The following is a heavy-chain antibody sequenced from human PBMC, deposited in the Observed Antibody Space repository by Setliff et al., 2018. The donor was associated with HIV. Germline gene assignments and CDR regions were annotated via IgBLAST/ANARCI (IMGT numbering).Heavy chain of an antibody. V-gene: IGHV4-38-2*01. CDR2: IYHSGRT. D-gene: IGHD2-21*01. CDR3: ARRRETIVVVIGIPNWYFDL. CDR1: GYSISSGYY. Sequence: SETLSLTCAVSGYSISSGYYWGWIRQPPGKGLEWIGTIYHSGRTYYHPSLKSRVTISVDTSKNQFSLRLSSVTAADSAVYYCARRRETIVVVIGIPNWYFDLWGRGTLVTVSS. J-gene: IGHJ2*01.